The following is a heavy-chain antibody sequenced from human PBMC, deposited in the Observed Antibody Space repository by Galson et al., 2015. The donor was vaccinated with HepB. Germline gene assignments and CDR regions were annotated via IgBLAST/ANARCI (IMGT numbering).Heavy chain of an antibody. Sequence: SVKVSCKASGGTFSSYAISWVRQAPGQGLEWMGGIIPIFGTANYAQKFQGRVTITADESTSTAYMELSSLRSEDTAVYYCARDPELGAHPTEMSNYWGQGTLVTVSS. D-gene: IGHD1-26*01. J-gene: IGHJ4*02. V-gene: IGHV1-69*13. CDR3: ARDPELGAHPTEMSNY. CDR1: GGTFSSYA. CDR2: IIPIFGTA.